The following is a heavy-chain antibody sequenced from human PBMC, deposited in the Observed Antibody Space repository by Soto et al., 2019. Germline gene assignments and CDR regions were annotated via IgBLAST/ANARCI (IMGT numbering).Heavy chain of an antibody. D-gene: IGHD3-22*01. V-gene: IGHV5-10-1*01. J-gene: IGHJ5*02. CDR3: ASYVYGSSGYYPGP. CDR1: GYSFTSYW. Sequence: SLKISNKCSGYSFTSYWISWVRQMPGKGLEWMGRIDPSDSYTNYNKSFQGHVTISADKSISTAYLQWSSLKASDTAMYYCASYVYGSSGYYPGPWGQGTLATVSS. CDR2: IDPSDSYT.